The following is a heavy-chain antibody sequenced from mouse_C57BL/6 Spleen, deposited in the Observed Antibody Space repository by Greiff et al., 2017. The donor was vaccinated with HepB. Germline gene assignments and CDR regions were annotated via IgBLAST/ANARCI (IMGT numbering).Heavy chain of an antibody. CDR1: GFTFSSYA. Sequence: EVQGVESGGGLVKPGGSLKLSCAASGFTFSSYAMSWVRQTPEKRLEWVATISDGGSYTYYPDNVKGRFTISRDNAKNNLYLQMSHLKSEDTAMYYCGRDRWDYAMDYWGQGTSVTVSS. J-gene: IGHJ4*01. CDR2: ISDGGSYT. D-gene: IGHD2-3*01. CDR3: GRDRWDYAMDY. V-gene: IGHV5-4*01.